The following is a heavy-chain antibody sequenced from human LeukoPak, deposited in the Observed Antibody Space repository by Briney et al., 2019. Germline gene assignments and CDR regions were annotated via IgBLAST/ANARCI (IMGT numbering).Heavy chain of an antibody. Sequence: PGGSLRLSCAASGFTFSSYAMSWVRQAPGKGLEWVSAISGSGGSTYYADSVKGRFTISRDNSKNTLYLQMNSLRAEDTAVYYCAKGGYCGGGSCYNNWFDPWGQGTLVTVSS. CDR3: AKGGYCGGGSCYNNWFDP. D-gene: IGHD2-15*01. V-gene: IGHV3-23*01. J-gene: IGHJ5*02. CDR1: GFTFSSYA. CDR2: ISGSGGST.